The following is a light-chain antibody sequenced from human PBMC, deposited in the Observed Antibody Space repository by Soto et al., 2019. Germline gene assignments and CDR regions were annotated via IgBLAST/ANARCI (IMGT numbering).Light chain of an antibody. J-gene: IGLJ2*01. CDR1: SSDVGNYDL. CDR2: EDT. Sequence: QSALTQPASVSGSRGQSITVSCTGSSSDVGNYDLVSWFQQHPGQAPKLIIYEDTKWPSGVSHRFSGSQSGNTASLTISGVPAEDAADYYCCCFAGSFTVFGGGTKPTVL. V-gene: IGLV2-23*01. CDR3: CCFAGSFTV.